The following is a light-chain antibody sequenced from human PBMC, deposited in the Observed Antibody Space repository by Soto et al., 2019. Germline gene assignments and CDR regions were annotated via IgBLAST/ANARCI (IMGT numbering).Light chain of an antibody. Sequence: EIVLTQSPATLSLSPGERATLSCRASQSVGSYLAWYQQKPGQAPRLLIYDASNRATGIPARFSGSGSGTDFTLTISIVEPEDVAVYYCQQRSNWPPRLTFGGGTKVEIK. V-gene: IGKV3-11*01. CDR1: QSVGSY. CDR3: QQRSNWPPRLT. J-gene: IGKJ4*01. CDR2: DAS.